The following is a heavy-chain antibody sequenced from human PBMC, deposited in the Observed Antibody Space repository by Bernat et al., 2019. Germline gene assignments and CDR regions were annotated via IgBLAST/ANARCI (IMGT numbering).Heavy chain of an antibody. CDR1: GWSFSGYY. J-gene: IGHJ5*02. CDR3: ARGRPWFDP. CDR2: INHSGST. Sequence: QVQLQQWGAGLLKPSETLSLPCAVYGWSFSGYYWSWIRQPPGKGLEWIGEINHSGSTNYNPSLKSRVTISVDTSKNQFSLKLSSVTAADTAVYYCARGRPWFDPWGQGTLVTVSS. V-gene: IGHV4-34*01.